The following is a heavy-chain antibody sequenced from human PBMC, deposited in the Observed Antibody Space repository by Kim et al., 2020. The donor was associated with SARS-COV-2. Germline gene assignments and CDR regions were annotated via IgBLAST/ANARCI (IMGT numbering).Heavy chain of an antibody. CDR2: IKQDGTQQ. CDR3: ARTLTGTTESFEY. V-gene: IGHV3-7*03. D-gene: IGHD3-9*01. J-gene: IGHJ1*01. Sequence: GGSLRLSCAASGFTFGSYWMTWVRQAPGKGLEWVANIKQDGTQQYYVDSVRGRFTVSRDVANMYLQMNSLRAEDTAVYYCARTLTGTTESFEYWGRGTLV. CDR1: GFTFGSYW.